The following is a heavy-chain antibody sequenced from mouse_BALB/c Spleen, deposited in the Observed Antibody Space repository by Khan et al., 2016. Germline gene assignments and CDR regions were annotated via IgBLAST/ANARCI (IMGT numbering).Heavy chain of an antibody. V-gene: IGHV1-7*01. CDR1: GYTFTSYW. CDR3: ARSTLITTFAY. J-gene: IGHJ3*01. CDR2: INPSTGYT. Sequence: QVQLKQSGAELAKPGASVKMSCKASGYTFTSYWMHWVKQRPGQGLEWIGYINPSTGYTEYNQKFKDKATLTADKSSSTAYMQLSSLTSEDSAVYYCARSTLITTFAYCGQGTLVTVSA. D-gene: IGHD2-4*01.